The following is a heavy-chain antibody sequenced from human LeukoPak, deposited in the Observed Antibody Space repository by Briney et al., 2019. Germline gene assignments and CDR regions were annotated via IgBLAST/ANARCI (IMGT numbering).Heavy chain of an antibody. J-gene: IGHJ4*02. Sequence: PGGSLRLSCTASGFTFSGNWMSWVRQGPGKGLEWVANIKADGSEKHSVDSVKGRFTISRDNAKNSVYLRMNSLRAEDTALYYCARKLTGTTYFDCWGQGTLVTVSS. CDR3: ARKLTGTTYFDC. V-gene: IGHV3-7*02. CDR2: IKADGSEK. CDR1: GFTFSGNW. D-gene: IGHD1-1*01.